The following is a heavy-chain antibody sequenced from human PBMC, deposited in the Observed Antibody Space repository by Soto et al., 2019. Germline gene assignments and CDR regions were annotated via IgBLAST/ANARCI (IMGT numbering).Heavy chain of an antibody. CDR2: LSGDLRNE. D-gene: IGHD3-10*01. CDR3: AKTRDLGVLIGS. Sequence: QVQLVESGGGVVQPGRSLRLSCAASGFRFSDYAMHWVRQAPGKGLEWVAMLSGDLRNEFYGSSVKRRFTISRDNSKSTVYLQMNSLRPEDTALYYFAKTRDLGVLIGSWGQGILVTFSS. V-gene: IGHV3-30*18. J-gene: IGHJ4*02. CDR1: GFRFSDYA.